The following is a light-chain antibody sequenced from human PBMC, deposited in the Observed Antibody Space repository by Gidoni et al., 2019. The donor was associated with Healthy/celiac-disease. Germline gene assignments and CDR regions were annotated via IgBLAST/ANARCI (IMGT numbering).Light chain of an antibody. CDR3: QQDYSLLT. Sequence: PGERVTPSCRASQSVSSSYLTWYQQKPGQAPRLLIYGASTRATSIPARFSGSGSGTDFTLTISSLQPEDFAVYYCQQDYSLLTFGGGTKVEIK. V-gene: IGKV3D-7*01. J-gene: IGKJ4*01. CDR1: QSVSSSY. CDR2: GAS.